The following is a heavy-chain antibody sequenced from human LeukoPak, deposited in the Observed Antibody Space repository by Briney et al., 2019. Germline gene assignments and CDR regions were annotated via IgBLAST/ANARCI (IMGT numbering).Heavy chain of an antibody. V-gene: IGHV3-48*03. CDR1: GFTFSSYE. CDR2: ISSSGSTI. CDR3: ARGYRDRITMVRGVITGY. Sequence: GGSLRLSCAASGFTFSSYEMNWVRQAPGKGLEWVSYISSSGSTIYYADSVKGRFTISRDNAKNSLYLQMNSLRAEDTAVYYCARGYRDRITMVRGVITGYWGQGTLVTVSS. J-gene: IGHJ4*02. D-gene: IGHD3-10*01.